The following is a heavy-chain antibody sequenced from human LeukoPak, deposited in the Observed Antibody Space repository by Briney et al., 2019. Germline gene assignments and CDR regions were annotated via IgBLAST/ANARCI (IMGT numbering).Heavy chain of an antibody. CDR1: GFTFSSFA. Sequence: GGSLRLSCAASGFTFSSFAMSWVRQAPGKGLEWVSVISGSGGSTYYADSVKGRFTISRDNSKNTLYLQVNSLRAEDTAVYYCAKDRQASYSSGWNDYWGQGTLVTVSS. V-gene: IGHV3-23*01. D-gene: IGHD6-19*01. J-gene: IGHJ4*02. CDR3: AKDRQASYSSGWNDY. CDR2: ISGSGGST.